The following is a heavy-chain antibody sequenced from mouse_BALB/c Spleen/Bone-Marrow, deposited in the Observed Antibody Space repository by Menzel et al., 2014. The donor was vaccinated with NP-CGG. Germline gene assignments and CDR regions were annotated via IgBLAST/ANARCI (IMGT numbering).Heavy chain of an antibody. Sequence: EVMLVESGGGLVQPGGSMKLSCVASGFSFSRYWMSWVRQSPEKGLEWVAEIRLKSDNYTTHCAESVKGKFTISRDDSKSRLYLQMNSLRAEDTGVYYCVTTPDYWGQGTTLTVSS. D-gene: IGHD2-3*01. V-gene: IGHV6-6*02. CDR2: IRLKSDNYTT. CDR3: VTTPDY. J-gene: IGHJ2*01. CDR1: GFSFSRYW.